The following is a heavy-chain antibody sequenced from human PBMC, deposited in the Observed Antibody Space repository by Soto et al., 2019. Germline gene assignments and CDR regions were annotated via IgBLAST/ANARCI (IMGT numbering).Heavy chain of an antibody. CDR1: GFTFSSYA. Sequence: PGGSLRLSCAASGFTFSSYAMSWVRQAPGKGLEWVSAISGSGGSTYYADSVKGRFTISRDNSKNTLYLQMNSLRAEDTAVYYCAKDLYITMVRGLVMDVWGQGTTVTVSS. J-gene: IGHJ6*02. D-gene: IGHD3-10*01. CDR3: AKDLYITMVRGLVMDV. CDR2: ISGSGGST. V-gene: IGHV3-23*01.